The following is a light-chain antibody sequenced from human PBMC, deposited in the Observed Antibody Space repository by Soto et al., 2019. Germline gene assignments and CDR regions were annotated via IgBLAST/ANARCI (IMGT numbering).Light chain of an antibody. CDR3: EQYGGSPPYT. J-gene: IGKJ2*01. Sequence: EFVLTQSPATLCLSPGEGATLPCRASQSVSSNYLAWYQQKPGQSPRLVIYGASSRARGIPDRFTGSGSGTDFTLTTSRVEPEDFAVYYCEQYGGSPPYTFGQGTMVDSK. CDR2: GAS. V-gene: IGKV3-20*01. CDR1: QSVSSNY.